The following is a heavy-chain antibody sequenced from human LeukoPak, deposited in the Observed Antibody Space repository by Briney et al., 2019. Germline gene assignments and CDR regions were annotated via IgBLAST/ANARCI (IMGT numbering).Heavy chain of an antibody. CDR2: ISWNSGTI. V-gene: IGHV3-9*01. J-gene: IGHJ4*02. CDR3: AKDTQDILTAPDY. Sequence: GGSLRLSCAASGFTFDDYAMHWVRQAPGKSLEWVSGISWNSGTIGYADSVKGRFTISRDNAKNSLYLQMNSLRAEDTALYYCAKDTQDILTAPDYWGQGTLVTVSS. CDR1: GFTFDDYA. D-gene: IGHD3-9*01.